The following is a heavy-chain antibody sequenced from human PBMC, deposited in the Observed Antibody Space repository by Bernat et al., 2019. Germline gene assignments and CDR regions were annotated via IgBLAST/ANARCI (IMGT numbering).Heavy chain of an antibody. CDR3: AQAHRYCSSGVCYPFDY. Sequence: EVELLESGGGLVQPGGSLRLSCAASGFTFSSYGMSWVRQAPGKGLEWVSSIRGSGGSTYYIDSVKGRFTISRDKSKNSLYLQMNSLRAEDTAVYYCAQAHRYCSSGVCYPFDYWGQGTLVTVSS. CDR1: GFTFSSYG. D-gene: IGHD2-8*01. J-gene: IGHJ4*02. V-gene: IGHV3-23*01. CDR2: IRGSGGST.